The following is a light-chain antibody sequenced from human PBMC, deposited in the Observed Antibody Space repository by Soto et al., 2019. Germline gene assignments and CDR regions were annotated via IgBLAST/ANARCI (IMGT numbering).Light chain of an antibody. J-gene: IGKJ2*01. Sequence: DFQMTQSPSTLSASVGDSVTITCRASQSIHTWLAWYQQNPGRTPKLLIYKASVLESGVPSRFSGSGSGTEFTLTISSLQPDDFATYYCQQYNSHPYTFGRGTKLQIK. CDR1: QSIHTW. V-gene: IGKV1-5*03. CDR3: QQYNSHPYT. CDR2: KAS.